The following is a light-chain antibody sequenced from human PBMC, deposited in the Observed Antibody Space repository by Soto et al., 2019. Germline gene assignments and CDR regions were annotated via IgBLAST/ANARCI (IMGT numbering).Light chain of an antibody. CDR3: QQHNQWPIT. CDR1: QNIDNY. V-gene: IGKV1-17*01. CDR2: ATS. Sequence: DIQMTQSPSSLSASLGYRVAITCRASQNIDNYLNWYQHKPGKAPKLLIYATSTLQSGVPSRFSGSGSGTEFTLTINSLQSEDSAVYYCQQHNQWPITFGQGTRLEI. J-gene: IGKJ5*01.